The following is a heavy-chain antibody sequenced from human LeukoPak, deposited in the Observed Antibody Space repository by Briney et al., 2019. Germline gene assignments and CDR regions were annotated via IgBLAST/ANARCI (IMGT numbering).Heavy chain of an antibody. Sequence: PGGSLRLSCAASGFTFSSYAMSWVRQAPGKGLEWVSAISGSGGSTYYADSVKGRFTISRDNSKNTLYLQMNSLRAEDTAVYYCAKGAVVVPAAILTIGYYYYGMDVWGQGTTVTVSS. CDR3: AKGAVVVPAAILTIGYYYYGMDV. J-gene: IGHJ6*02. D-gene: IGHD2-2*02. CDR2: ISGSGGST. V-gene: IGHV3-23*01. CDR1: GFTFSSYA.